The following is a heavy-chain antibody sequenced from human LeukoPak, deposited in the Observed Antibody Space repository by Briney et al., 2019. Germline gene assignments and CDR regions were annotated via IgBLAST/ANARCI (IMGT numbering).Heavy chain of an antibody. J-gene: IGHJ5*02. D-gene: IGHD6-19*01. CDR2: IYFGGST. Sequence: PSETLSLTCTVSGGSISSSSYYWGWLRPPPGKGLEWIGSIYFGGSTYYNPSLRSRVTISVDTSKNQFSLKLSSVTAADTAVYYCARQPLWYSGGSRYWFDPWGQGTLVTASS. CDR3: ARQPLWYSGGSRYWFDP. CDR1: GGSISSSSYY. V-gene: IGHV4-39*01.